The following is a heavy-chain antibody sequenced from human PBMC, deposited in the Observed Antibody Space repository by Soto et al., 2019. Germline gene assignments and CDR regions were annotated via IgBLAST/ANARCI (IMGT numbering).Heavy chain of an antibody. CDR1: GYTFTSNG. D-gene: IGHD2-21*02. Sequence: QVQLVQSGAEVKKPGASVKVSCKASGYTFTSNGISWVRQAPGQGLEWMGWISAYNGNTNYAQKLQGRVTMTTDTATSTGDMELRSLRSDDTAVYYCARDLAYCGGDCYPIDYWGQGTLVTVSS. CDR3: ARDLAYCGGDCYPIDY. V-gene: IGHV1-18*01. J-gene: IGHJ4*02. CDR2: ISAYNGNT.